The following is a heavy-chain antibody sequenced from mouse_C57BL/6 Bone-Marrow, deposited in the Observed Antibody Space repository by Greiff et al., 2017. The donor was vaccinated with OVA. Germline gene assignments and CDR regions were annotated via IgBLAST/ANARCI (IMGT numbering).Heavy chain of an antibody. V-gene: IGHV5-9-1*02. CDR3: TRDRWLLDY. J-gene: IGHJ2*01. CDR2: ISSGGDYT. CDR1: GFTFTSYS. D-gene: IGHD2-3*01. Sequence: DVHLVESGAGLVKPGASLKLSCAASGFTFTSYSMSWVRQTPEKSLEWVAYISSGGDYTYYADTVKGRVTISRDTARNTLYLQRSSLKSEDTAMYYGTRDRWLLDYWGQGTTLTVSS.